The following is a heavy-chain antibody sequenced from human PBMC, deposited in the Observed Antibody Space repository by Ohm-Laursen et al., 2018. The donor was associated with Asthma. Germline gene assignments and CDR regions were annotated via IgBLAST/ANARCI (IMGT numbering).Heavy chain of an antibody. V-gene: IGHV1-69*01. J-gene: IGHJ6*02. D-gene: IGHD1-26*01. CDR2: IIPIFGTA. CDR1: GGTFSSYA. Sequence: SSVKVSCKTSGGTFSSYAISWVRQAPGQGLEWMGGIIPIFGTANYAQKFQGRVTITADESTSTAYMELRSLRSDDTAVYYCARGLMGARSPMDVWGQGTTVTVSS. CDR3: ARGLMGARSPMDV.